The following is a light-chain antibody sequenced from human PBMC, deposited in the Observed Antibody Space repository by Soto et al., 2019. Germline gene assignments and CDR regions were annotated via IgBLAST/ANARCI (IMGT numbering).Light chain of an antibody. V-gene: IGKV1-5*03. J-gene: IGKJ2*01. CDR1: QSISSW. CDR2: KAS. CDR3: QQTYSAPYT. Sequence: DIQMTQSPSILSASVGDRVTITCRASQSISSWLAWYQQKPGKAPNLLIYKASHLENGVPSRFSGSGSGTDFTLTISSLQPEDFATYFCQQTYSAPYTFGQGTKLEIK.